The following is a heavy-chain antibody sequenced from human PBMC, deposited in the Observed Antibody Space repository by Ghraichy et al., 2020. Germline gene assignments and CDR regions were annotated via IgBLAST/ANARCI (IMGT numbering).Heavy chain of an antibody. Sequence: SETLSLTCSVSGGSMTSYYWSWIRQPPGKGLEWIGYIYYSGNTNYKPSLRSRVTISVDTSKSQFSLNLSSLTAADTAVYYCARHRTTVKNDAFDIWGQGTMVTVSS. CDR2: IYYSGNT. D-gene: IGHD4-17*01. CDR1: GGSMTSYY. CDR3: ARHRTTVKNDAFDI. V-gene: IGHV4-59*08. J-gene: IGHJ3*02.